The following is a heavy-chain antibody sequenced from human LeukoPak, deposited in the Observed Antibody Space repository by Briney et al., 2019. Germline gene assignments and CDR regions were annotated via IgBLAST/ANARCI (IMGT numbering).Heavy chain of an antibody. CDR2: IWYDCSNK. V-gene: IGHV3-33*01. CDR1: GFIFSTYG. J-gene: IGHJ4*02. Sequence: GTSLRLSCAASGFIFSTYGMHWVRQAPGKGLEWVAVIWYDCSNKNYADSATGRFTISKDNCKNTLYLQMNSLRAEDTAVYCCASNSYTGSSKNPFNLGGRGTRVSVSS. D-gene: IGHD3-16*01. CDR3: ASNSYTGSSKNPFNL.